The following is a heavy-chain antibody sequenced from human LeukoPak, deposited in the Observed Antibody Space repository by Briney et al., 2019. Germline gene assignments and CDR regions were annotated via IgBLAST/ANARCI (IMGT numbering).Heavy chain of an antibody. CDR2: IHQDGSVT. D-gene: IGHD3-16*01. Sequence: GGSLRLSCAASGFTFTAYAMRWFRQTPGKGVEWVGNIHQDGSVTNYVDAVKGRFTISRDNARNSVFLQLNSLRAEDTALYYCARGRGWVDHWGQGTLVTVSS. CDR1: GFTFTAYA. CDR3: ARGRGWVDH. J-gene: IGHJ4*02. V-gene: IGHV3-7*01.